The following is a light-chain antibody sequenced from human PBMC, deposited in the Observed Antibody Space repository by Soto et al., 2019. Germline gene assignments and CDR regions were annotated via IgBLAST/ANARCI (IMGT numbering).Light chain of an antibody. Sequence: VLTQSPATLSLSPGERATLSCRASQSVGTYLAWYQQKPGQAPRLLIYDASNRATGIPGRFSGSGSGTDFTLTISSLESEDFAVYYCQQRSNWPRTFGQGTKVDIK. CDR1: QSVGTY. CDR3: QQRSNWPRT. V-gene: IGKV3-11*01. J-gene: IGKJ1*01. CDR2: DAS.